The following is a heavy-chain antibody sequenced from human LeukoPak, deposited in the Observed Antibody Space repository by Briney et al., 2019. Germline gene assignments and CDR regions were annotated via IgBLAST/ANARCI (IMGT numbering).Heavy chain of an antibody. V-gene: IGHV4-38-2*01. CDR2: IYHSGST. Sequence: PSETLSLTCAVSGYSISSGYYWGWIRQPPGKGLEWIGRIYHSGSTYYNPSLNSRATISVYTSKNHFPLKLTSWTAAHTAVYYCARHNSNYLPRAFHIWGQGTMVTVSS. CDR3: ARHNSNYLPRAFHI. J-gene: IGHJ3*02. CDR1: GYSISSGYY. D-gene: IGHD4-11*01.